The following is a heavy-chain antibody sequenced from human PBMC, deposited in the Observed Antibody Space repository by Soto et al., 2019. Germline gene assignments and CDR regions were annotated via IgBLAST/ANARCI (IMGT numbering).Heavy chain of an antibody. D-gene: IGHD1-1*01. Sequence: QVQLVESGGGVVQPGRSLRLSCAASGFAFSAYAMHWVRQAPGKGLEWVAAISSDGNNVHYAESVEGRLTISRDTSKNTLYLQMNSLRAEDTAVYYCAKDSSGWAPVNQGYFGPWGQGTLVTVSS. V-gene: IGHV3-30-3*01. J-gene: IGHJ5*02. CDR3: AKDSSGWAPVNQGYFGP. CDR2: ISSDGNNV. CDR1: GFAFSAYA.